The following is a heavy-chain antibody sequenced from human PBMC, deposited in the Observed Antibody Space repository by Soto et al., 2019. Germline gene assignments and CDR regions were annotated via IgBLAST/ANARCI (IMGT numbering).Heavy chain of an antibody. CDR2: IWYDGSNK. CDR1: GFTFSSYG. Sequence: GGSLRLSCAASGFTFSSYGMHWVRQAPGKGLEWVAVIWYDGSNKYYADSVKGRFTISRDNSKNTLYLQMNSLRAEDTAVYYCARGASYCSSTSCHTSNDAFDIWGQGTMVTVSS. CDR3: ARGASYCSSTSCHTSNDAFDI. D-gene: IGHD2-2*02. V-gene: IGHV3-33*01. J-gene: IGHJ3*02.